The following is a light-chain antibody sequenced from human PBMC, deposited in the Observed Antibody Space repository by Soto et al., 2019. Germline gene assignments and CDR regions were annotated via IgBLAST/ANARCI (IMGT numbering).Light chain of an antibody. J-gene: IGLJ1*01. V-gene: IGLV2-8*01. CDR2: EVS. CDR3: SSYAGSKYV. Sequence: QSLLSRPLSPSGYIGQSVTISCPGTSSDVGAYNSVSWYQQHRGKAPKLMIYEVSKRPSGVPDRFSGSKSGNTASLTVSGLQAEDEADYYCSSYAGSKYVFGTGT. CDR1: SSDVGAYNS.